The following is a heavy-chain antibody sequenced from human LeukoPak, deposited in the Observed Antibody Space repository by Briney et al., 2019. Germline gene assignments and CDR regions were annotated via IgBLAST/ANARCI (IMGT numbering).Heavy chain of an antibody. J-gene: IGHJ5*02. Sequence: SETLSLTCTVSGGSISSYYWSWIRQPPGKGLEWIGYIYYSGSTNYNPSLKSRVTISVDTSKNQFSLKLSSVTAADTAVYYCARAHHYYDSSGYYPNWFDPWGQGTLVTVSP. CDR2: IYYSGST. CDR1: GGSISSYY. CDR3: ARAHHYYDSSGYYPNWFDP. D-gene: IGHD3-22*01. V-gene: IGHV4-59*01.